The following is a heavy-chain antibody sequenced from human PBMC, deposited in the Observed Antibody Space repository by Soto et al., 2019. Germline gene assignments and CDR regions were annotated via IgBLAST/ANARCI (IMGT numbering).Heavy chain of an antibody. CDR2: INQPGTDK. Sequence: EVQLVESGGVLVQPGGSLRLSCAASGFTFNKYWMAWVRQAPGKGLECVANINQPGTDKYYVDSVKGRFTISRDNTKNSVYLQRNSLRGEETVVYYCCRGSESFPSWGRGTLVTVSS. J-gene: IGHJ4*02. CDR3: CRGSESFPS. CDR1: GFTFNKYW. V-gene: IGHV3-7*01.